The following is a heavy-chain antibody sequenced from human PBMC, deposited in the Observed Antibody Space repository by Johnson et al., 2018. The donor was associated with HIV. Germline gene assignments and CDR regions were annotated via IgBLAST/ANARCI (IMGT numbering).Heavy chain of an antibody. CDR1: GFTFDDYA. J-gene: IGHJ3*02. D-gene: IGHD3-3*01. V-gene: IGHV3-9*01. Sequence: VQLLESGGGLVQPGRSLRLSCAASGFTFDDYAMHWVRQAPGKGLEWVSGISWNSGSIGYADSVKGRLPISRDNAKNSLYLQMNSLRAEDTALYYCAKDREWLAVGNAFDIWGQGTMVTVSS. CDR3: AKDREWLAVGNAFDI. CDR2: ISWNSGSI.